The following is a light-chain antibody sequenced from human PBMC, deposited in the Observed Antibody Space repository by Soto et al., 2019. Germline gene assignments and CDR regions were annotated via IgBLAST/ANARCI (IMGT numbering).Light chain of an antibody. Sequence: IVLTQSPGTLCLAPGESATLSCRASQSVSNNYLAWYQQKPGQAPRLLIYGASNRATGIPDRFSGSGSGTDFTRTISRLEPEDFAVYYCQQYGSSGTFGQGTKVDIK. CDR1: QSVSNNY. CDR2: GAS. J-gene: IGKJ1*01. CDR3: QQYGSSGT. V-gene: IGKV3-20*01.